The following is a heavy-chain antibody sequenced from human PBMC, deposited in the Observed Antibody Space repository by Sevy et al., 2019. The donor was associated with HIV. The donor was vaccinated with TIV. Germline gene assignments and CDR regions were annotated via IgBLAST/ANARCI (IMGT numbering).Heavy chain of an antibody. J-gene: IGHJ5*02. CDR2: IYDSGRT. CDR1: GGSISYYY. CDR3: AREGFTSSSFGCFDP. D-gene: IGHD6-13*01. Sequence: SETLSLTCTVSGGSISYYYWTWIRQPPGKGLEWIGYIYDSGRTNYNPSLKSRVTISVDTSKNQFSLKLSSVTAADTAVYYCAREGFTSSSFGCFDPWGQGTLVTVSS. V-gene: IGHV4-59*13.